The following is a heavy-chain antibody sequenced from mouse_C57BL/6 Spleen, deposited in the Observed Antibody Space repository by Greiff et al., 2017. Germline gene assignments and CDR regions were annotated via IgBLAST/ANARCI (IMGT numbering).Heavy chain of an antibody. CDR3: ARRGPYYYGSNWYFDV. CDR2: INPNNGGT. Sequence: VQLQQSGPELVKPGASVKIPCKASGYTFTDYNMDWVKQSHGKSLEWIGDINPNNGGTIYNQKFKGKATLTVDKSSSTAYMELRSLTSEDAAVYYCARRGPYYYGSNWYFDVWGTGTTVTVAS. J-gene: IGHJ1*03. V-gene: IGHV1-18*01. CDR1: GYTFTDYN. D-gene: IGHD1-1*01.